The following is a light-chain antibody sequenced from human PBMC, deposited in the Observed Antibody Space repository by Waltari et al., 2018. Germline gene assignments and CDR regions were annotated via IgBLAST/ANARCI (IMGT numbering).Light chain of an antibody. CDR3: QVWDANTDPGV. J-gene: IGLJ1*01. CDR2: YDN. V-gene: IGLV3-21*01. CDR1: NIESKS. Sequence: SYVLTQPPSVSVAPGETARITCGGNNIESKSVHWYPQRPGQAPVVVISYDNDRAAGVPERFSGSNSGNTATLTISRVEAGDEADYYCQVWDANTDPGVFGTGTEVTVL.